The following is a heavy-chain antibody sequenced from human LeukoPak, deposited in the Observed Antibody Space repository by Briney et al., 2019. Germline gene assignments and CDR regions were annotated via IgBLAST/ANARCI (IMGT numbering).Heavy chain of an antibody. J-gene: IGHJ4*02. V-gene: IGHV4-30-2*01. D-gene: IGHD7-27*01. Sequence: PSQTLSLTCAVSGGSISTGSYSWSWIRQPPGKGLEWFGYIYPRGSTYYNPSLKSRVILSLDKSANEFSLNLSSVTAADTAVYYCARFSPRAMGNYLDFWGQGTLVTVSS. CDR2: IYPRGST. CDR3: ARFSPRAMGNYLDF. CDR1: GGSISTGSYS.